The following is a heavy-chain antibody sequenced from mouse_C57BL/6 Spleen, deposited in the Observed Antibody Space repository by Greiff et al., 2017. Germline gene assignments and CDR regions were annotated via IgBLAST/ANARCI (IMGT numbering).Heavy chain of an antibody. J-gene: IGHJ3*01. CDR2: IWSGGST. CDR3: AREVAAQATWFAY. V-gene: IGHV2-2*01. CDR1: GFSLTSYG. Sequence: QVQLQQSGPGLVQPSQSLSITCTVSGFSLTSYGVHWVRQSPGKGLEWLGVIWSGGSTDYNAAFISRLSISKDNSKSQVFFKMHSLQADDTAIYYCAREVAAQATWFAYWGQGTLVTVSA. D-gene: IGHD3-2*02.